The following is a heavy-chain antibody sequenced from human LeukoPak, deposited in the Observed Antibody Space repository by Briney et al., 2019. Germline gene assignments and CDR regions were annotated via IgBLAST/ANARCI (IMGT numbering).Heavy chain of an antibody. CDR2: MNPNSGRT. D-gene: IGHD5-18*01. V-gene: IGHV1-8*01. J-gene: IGHJ6*02. Sequence: ASVKVSCKASGYTLTSYDINLVRQATGQGLEWMGWMNPNSGRTGYAQNFQGRITITRNTSISTAYMELSSLRSEDTAVYYCARGIQLWSLYYYYGMDVWGQGTTVTVSS. CDR1: GYTLTSYD. CDR3: ARGIQLWSLYYYYGMDV.